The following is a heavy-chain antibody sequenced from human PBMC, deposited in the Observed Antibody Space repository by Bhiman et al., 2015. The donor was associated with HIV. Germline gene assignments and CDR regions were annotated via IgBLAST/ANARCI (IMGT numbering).Heavy chain of an antibody. J-gene: IGHJ4*02. V-gene: IGHV3-21*01. Sequence: EVQLVESGGGLVQPGRSLRLSCAASGFTFSSYIMNWVRQAPGKGLEWVSSISSSSSYIYYADSVKGRFTISRDNAKNSLYLQMDSLRAEDTAVYYCAREDRLPFDSWGQGTLVTVVL. CDR2: ISSSSSYI. CDR1: GFTFSSYI. D-gene: IGHD4-11*01. CDR3: AREDRLPFDS.